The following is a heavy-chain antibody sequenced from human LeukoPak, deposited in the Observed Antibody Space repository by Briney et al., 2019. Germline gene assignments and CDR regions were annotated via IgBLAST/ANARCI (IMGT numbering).Heavy chain of an antibody. CDR2: FDPEDGET. V-gene: IGHV1-24*01. J-gene: IGHJ4*02. CDR3: ARGQTNRLLWVGELLSNINPFDY. D-gene: IGHD3-10*01. CDR1: GYTLTELS. Sequence: GASVKVSCKVSGYTLTELSMHWVRQAPGKGLEWMGGFDPEDGETIYAQKFQGRVTMTEDTSTDTAYMELSSLRSDDTAVYYCARGQTNRLLWVGELLSNINPFDYWGQGTLVTVSS.